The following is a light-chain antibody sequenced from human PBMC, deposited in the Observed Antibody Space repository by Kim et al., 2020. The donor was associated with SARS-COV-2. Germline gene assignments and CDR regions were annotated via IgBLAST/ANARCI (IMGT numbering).Light chain of an antibody. CDR1: RSNIGAGFD. CDR3: QSYDSTLIAVI. V-gene: IGLV1-40*01. J-gene: IGLJ2*01. CDR2: ADT. Sequence: RCTLAGNGTRSNIGAGFDVHWYQQLPGAAPRLLIYADTNRPSGVPDRFSTSRSGTSASLAISGLQADDEADYYCQSYDSTLIAVIFGGGTQLTVL.